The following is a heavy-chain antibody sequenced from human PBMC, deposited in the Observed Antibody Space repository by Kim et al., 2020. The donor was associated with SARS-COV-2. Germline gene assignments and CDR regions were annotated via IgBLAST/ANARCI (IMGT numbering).Heavy chain of an antibody. CDR1: GFTFSSYT. J-gene: IGHJ4*02. V-gene: IGHV3-30*04. CDR3: AREPAWTAVFRTRTDY. CDR2: LSYDTTTQ. Sequence: GGSLRLSCAASGFTFSSYTMHWVRQAPGKGLEWVAVLSYDTTTQYYADSVKGRFTISRDNSKNTLFLQMNSLRAEDTAVYYCAREPAWTAVFRTRTDYWGQGTLVTVSS. D-gene: IGHD1-1*01.